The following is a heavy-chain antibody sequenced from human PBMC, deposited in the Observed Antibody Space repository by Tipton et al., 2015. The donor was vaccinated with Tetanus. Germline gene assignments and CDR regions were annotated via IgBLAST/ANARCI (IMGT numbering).Heavy chain of an antibody. Sequence: VQLVQSGGGLIQPGGSLRLSCAASGFTFSSYPMTWVRQAPGKGLEWVSGIAGSVGSTYYADSVRGRFTVSRDNSKNTLYLQMNNLRAEDTAVYFCAKAKSWINLWFGDYWGQGVLVIVS. CDR3: AKAKSWINLWFGDY. CDR2: IAGSVGST. V-gene: IGHV3-23*04. J-gene: IGHJ4*02. D-gene: IGHD3-10*01. CDR1: GFTFSSYP.